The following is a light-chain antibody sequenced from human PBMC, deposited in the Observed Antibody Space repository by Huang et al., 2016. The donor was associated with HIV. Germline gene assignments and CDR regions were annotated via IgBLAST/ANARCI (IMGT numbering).Light chain of an antibody. Sequence: DIQMTQSPSSLSASVGDRVTITCRASQSINTYLNWYVQKPGKAPKVLIYAATSLQSGVPSRFSGSGSGTDFTLTISSLQPEDFAHYYCQQSHSSPYTFGQGTKLEIK. CDR3: QQSHSSPYT. V-gene: IGKV1-39*01. CDR1: QSINTY. CDR2: AAT. J-gene: IGKJ2*01.